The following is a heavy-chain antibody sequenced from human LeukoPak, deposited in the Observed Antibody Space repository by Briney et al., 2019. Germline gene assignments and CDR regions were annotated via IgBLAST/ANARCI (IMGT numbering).Heavy chain of an antibody. J-gene: IGHJ4*02. D-gene: IGHD5-18*01. CDR3: ARDMPETWLPDDY. V-gene: IGHV3-43*02. CDR1: GFTFDHYA. Sequence: GGSLRLSWAASGFTFDHYAMHWVRQAPGKGLEWVSFINGDGGSTYYADSVKGRFTISRDNSKNSLYLQMNSLRTEDTALYYCARDMPETWLPDDYWGQGTLVTVSS. CDR2: INGDGGST.